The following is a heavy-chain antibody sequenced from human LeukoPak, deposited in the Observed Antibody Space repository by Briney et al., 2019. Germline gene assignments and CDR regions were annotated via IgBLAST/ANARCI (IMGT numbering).Heavy chain of an antibody. CDR1: GFTFSSYA. J-gene: IGHJ4*02. Sequence: GGSLRLSCAASGFTFSSYAMSWVRQAPGGGLEWVSGIPGSGVDTFYAASVKGRFTISRDNSKNTLFLRMNSLRAEDTAVYYCAKEVGMYGTPTLDFWGQGTVVTVSS. D-gene: IGHD1/OR15-1a*01. CDR2: IPGSGVDT. V-gene: IGHV3-23*01. CDR3: AKEVGMYGTPTLDF.